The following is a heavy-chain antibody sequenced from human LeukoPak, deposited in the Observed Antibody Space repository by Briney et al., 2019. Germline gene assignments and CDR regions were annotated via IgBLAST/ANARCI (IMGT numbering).Heavy chain of an antibody. D-gene: IGHD3-9*01. CDR2: INPNSGGT. CDR1: GYTFTGYY. V-gene: IGHV1-2*02. Sequence: ASVKVSCKASGYTFTGYYMHWVRQAPGQGLEWMGWINPNSGGTNYAQKFQGRVTMTRDTSISTAYMELSRLGSDDTAVYYCARTTAYYDILTGYYGYYYYGMDVWGQGTTVTVSS. J-gene: IGHJ6*02. CDR3: ARTTAYYDILTGYYGYYYYGMDV.